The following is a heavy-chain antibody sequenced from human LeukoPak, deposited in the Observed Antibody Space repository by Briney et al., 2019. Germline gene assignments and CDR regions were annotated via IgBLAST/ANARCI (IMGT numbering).Heavy chain of an antibody. CDR3: ARDYTVAIGTTTYFQH. V-gene: IGHV7-4-1*02. CDR2: INPNTGNP. D-gene: IGHD1-7*01. Sequence: ASVKVSCKASGYIFSIYAMIWVRHAPGQGLELMGWINPNTGNPTYAQGFTGRFVFSLDTSVSTAYLQISSLKPEDTAVYYCARDYTVAIGTTTYFQHWGQGTLVTVSS. CDR1: GYIFSIYA. J-gene: IGHJ1*01.